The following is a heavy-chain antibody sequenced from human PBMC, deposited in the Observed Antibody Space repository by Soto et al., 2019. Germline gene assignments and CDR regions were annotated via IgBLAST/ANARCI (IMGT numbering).Heavy chain of an antibody. CDR3: ATGTCARGLEY. CDR2: IYYTGST. CDR1: GGSISSGAYY. D-gene: IGHD3-3*01. J-gene: IGHJ4*01. V-gene: IGHV4-31*03. Sequence: PSATLSLTCTVSGGSISSGAYYWSWIRQHPGKCLEWIGSIYYTGSTFYDPSLKSRITISIDTSTNQFSLRLYSVTAADTAVFYCATGTCARGLEYWGPGTLVTDSS.